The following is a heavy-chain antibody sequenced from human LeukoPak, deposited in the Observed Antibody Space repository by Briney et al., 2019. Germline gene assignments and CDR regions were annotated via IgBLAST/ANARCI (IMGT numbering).Heavy chain of an antibody. D-gene: IGHD3-10*01. CDR1: GYTFTTYR. V-gene: IGHV1-18*01. CDR3: ARNSGYASGPCYFDN. J-gene: IGHJ4*02. CDR2: ISVYNGKT. Sequence: GASVKVSCKASGYTFTTYRISWVRQAPGQGLEWMGWISVYNGKTNYAQKLQGRVSMTTDTSTSTAYMELRRLRSDDTAVYYCARNSGYASGPCYFDNWGQGTLVTVSS.